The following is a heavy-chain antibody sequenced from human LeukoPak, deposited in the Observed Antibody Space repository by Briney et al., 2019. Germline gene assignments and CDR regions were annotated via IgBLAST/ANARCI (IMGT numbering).Heavy chain of an antibody. Sequence: GGSLRLSCAASGFTFSSYSMNWVRQAPGRGLEWVSSISSSSSYIYYADSVKGRFTISRDNAKTSLYLQMNSLRAEDTAVYYCARDPATVTTVFDYWGQGTLVTVSS. J-gene: IGHJ4*02. CDR2: ISSSSSYI. V-gene: IGHV3-21*01. D-gene: IGHD4-17*01. CDR1: GFTFSSYS. CDR3: ARDPATVTTVFDY.